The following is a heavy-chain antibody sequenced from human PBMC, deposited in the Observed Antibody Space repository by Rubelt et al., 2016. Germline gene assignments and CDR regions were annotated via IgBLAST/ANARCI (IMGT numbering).Heavy chain of an antibody. J-gene: IGHJ3*02. V-gene: IGHV4-34*01. CDR1: GGSFSIYY. D-gene: IGHD2-21*01. Sequence: QVQLQPWGAGLLKPSETLSLTCAVYGGSFSIYYWSWIRQPPGQGLEWIGVINHSGSTNYHPSLTSQVTISVDTSTTQVSVRLMSVTAADTAVYYCASASVSDLFCAIEIWGQGTMVTVSS. CDR3: ASASVSDLFCAIEI. CDR2: INHSGST.